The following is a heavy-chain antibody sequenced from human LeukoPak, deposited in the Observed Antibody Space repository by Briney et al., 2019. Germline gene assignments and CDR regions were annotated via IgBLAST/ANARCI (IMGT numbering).Heavy chain of an antibody. V-gene: IGHV4-34*01. D-gene: IGHD3-10*01. CDR3: ASRITMVRGVTEVLDV. CDR2: INHSGST. CDR1: GGSFSGYY. J-gene: IGHJ6*04. Sequence: SETLSLTCAVYGGSFSGYYWSWIRQPPGKGLEWIGEINHSGSTNYNPSLKSRVTISVDTSKNQFSLKLSSVTAADTAVYYCASRITMVRGVTEVLDVWGKGTTVTISS.